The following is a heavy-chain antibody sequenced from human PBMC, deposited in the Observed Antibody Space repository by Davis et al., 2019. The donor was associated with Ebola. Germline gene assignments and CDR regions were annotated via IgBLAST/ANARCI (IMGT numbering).Heavy chain of an antibody. CDR2: IYSGGST. CDR3: ARDGRTYYYDSSGYWAAHYFDY. J-gene: IGHJ4*02. D-gene: IGHD3-22*01. Sequence: GESLKISCAASGFTVSSNYMSWVRQAPGKGLEWVSVIYSGGSTYYADSVKGRFTISRDNSKNTLYLQMNSLRAEDTAVYYCARDGRTYYYDSSGYWAAHYFDYWGQGTLVTVSS. CDR1: GFTVSSNY. V-gene: IGHV3-53*01.